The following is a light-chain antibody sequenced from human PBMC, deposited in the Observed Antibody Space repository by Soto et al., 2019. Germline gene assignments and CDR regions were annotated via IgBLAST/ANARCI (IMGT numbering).Light chain of an antibody. CDR1: QSVSNN. J-gene: IGKJ1*01. CDR3: QQYNNWWT. CDR2: GAS. Sequence: EIVMTQSPATLSVSPGERATLSCRASQSVSNNLAWYQKKPGQAPRLLIYGASTRATGIPARFSGSGSGTSFTLSIRILHSEDFAFYYCQQYNNWWTFGQGTRVDIK. V-gene: IGKV3-15*01.